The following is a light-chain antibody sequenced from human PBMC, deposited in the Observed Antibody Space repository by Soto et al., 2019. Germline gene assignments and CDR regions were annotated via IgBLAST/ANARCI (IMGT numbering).Light chain of an antibody. Sequence: DIPMTQSPSTLSASVGDRVTITCRASQSISSWLAWYQQKPGKAPKLLIYDASSLESGVPSRFSGSGSGTEFTLTISSLQPDDFATYSCQQYNSYSPTFGQGNKVEIK. CDR2: DAS. V-gene: IGKV1-5*01. CDR1: QSISSW. CDR3: QQYNSYSPT. J-gene: IGKJ1*01.